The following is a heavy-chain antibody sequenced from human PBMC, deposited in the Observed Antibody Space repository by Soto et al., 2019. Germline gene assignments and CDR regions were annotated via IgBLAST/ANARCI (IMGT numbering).Heavy chain of an antibody. V-gene: IGHV4-59*01. CDR1: GGSISSYY. Sequence: SETLSLTCTVSGGSISSYYWSWIRQPPGKGLEWIGYIYYSGSTNYNPSLKSRVTISVDASRSQVVLTMTDLDPVDTATYYCAHSQADSRDYYRQFAFWGQGTRVTVSS. CDR2: IYYSGST. CDR3: AHSQADSRDYYRQFAF. J-gene: IGHJ4*02. D-gene: IGHD3-22*01.